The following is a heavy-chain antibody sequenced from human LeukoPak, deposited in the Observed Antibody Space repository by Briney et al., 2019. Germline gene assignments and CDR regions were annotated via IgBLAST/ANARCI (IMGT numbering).Heavy chain of an antibody. CDR1: GGSFSGYY. J-gene: IGHJ4*02. CDR3: AGRLFYYFDY. D-gene: IGHD3-10*02. CDR2: INHSGST. V-gene: IGHV4-34*01. Sequence: SETLSLTCAVYGGSFSGYYWSWIRQPPGKGLEWIGEINHSGSTNYNPSLKSRVTISVDTSKNQFSLKLSSVTAADTAVYYCAGRLFYYFDYWGQGTLVTVSS.